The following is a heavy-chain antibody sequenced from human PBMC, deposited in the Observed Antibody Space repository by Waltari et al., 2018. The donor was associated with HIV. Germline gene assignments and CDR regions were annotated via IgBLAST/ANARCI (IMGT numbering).Heavy chain of an antibody. V-gene: IGHV3-7*03. J-gene: IGHJ5*02. Sequence: EVQLVESGGGLVQPGGSLRLSCAASGFTFSSYWMSWVRQAPGKGLEWVANIKQDGSEKYYVDSVKGRFTISRDNAKNSLYLQMNSLRAEYTAVYYCARGPLYRGPFRGFDPWGQGTLVTVSS. CDR2: IKQDGSEK. CDR1: GFTFSSYW. CDR3: ARGPLYRGPFRGFDP. D-gene: IGHD3-10*01.